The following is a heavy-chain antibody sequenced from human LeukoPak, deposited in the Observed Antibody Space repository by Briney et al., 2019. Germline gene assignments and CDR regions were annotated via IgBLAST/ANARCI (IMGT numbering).Heavy chain of an antibody. CDR1: GGSISSYY. D-gene: IGHD3-16*01. V-gene: IGHV4-4*07. Sequence: SETLSLTCTVSGGSISSYYWSWIRQPAGKGLEWIGRIYTSGSTNYNPSLKSRVTISVDTSKNQFSLKLSSVTAADTAVYYCARLGVLDYYYYMDVWGKGTTVTISS. CDR2: IYTSGST. J-gene: IGHJ6*03. CDR3: ARLGVLDYYYYMDV.